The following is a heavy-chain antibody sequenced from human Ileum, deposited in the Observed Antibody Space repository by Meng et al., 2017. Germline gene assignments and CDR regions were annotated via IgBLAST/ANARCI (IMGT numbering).Heavy chain of an antibody. CDR1: GFNVSSDF. CDR3: ARDETL. CDR2: TYGGGTT. V-gene: IGHV3-66*02. J-gene: IGHJ4*02. Sequence: GESLKISCAAFGFNVSSDFMRWVRQAPGKGLEWASVTYGGGTTYYADSVKGRFSISRDSSKNIVNLQMSSLRVEDTAVYYCARDETLWGQGTLVTVSS.